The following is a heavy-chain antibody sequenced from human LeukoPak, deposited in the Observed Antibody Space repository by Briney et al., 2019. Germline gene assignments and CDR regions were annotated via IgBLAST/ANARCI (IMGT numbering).Heavy chain of an antibody. CDR1: GFTFSSYS. D-gene: IGHD3-22*01. J-gene: IGHJ6*02. CDR3: ARDVNDSSGYYFGREQYYYYGMDV. CDR2: ISSSSSTI. Sequence: GGSLRLSCAASGFTFSSYSMTWVRQAPGKGLEWVSYISSSSSTIYYADSVKGRFTISRDNAKNSLYLQMNSLRAEDTAVYYCARDVNDSSGYYFGREQYYYYGMDVWGQGTTVTVSS. V-gene: IGHV3-48*04.